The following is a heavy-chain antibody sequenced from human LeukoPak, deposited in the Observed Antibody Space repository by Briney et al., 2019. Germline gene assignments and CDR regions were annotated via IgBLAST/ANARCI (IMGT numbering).Heavy chain of an antibody. J-gene: IGHJ6*03. V-gene: IGHV4-4*07. Sequence: SETLSLTCTVSGGSISSYYWSWIRQPAGKGLEWIGRIYTSGSTTYNPSLKSRVTISVDTSKNQFSLKLSSVTAADTAVYYCARARRGKSSVYILRQYYYYYMDVWGKGTTVTISS. CDR3: ARARRGKSSVYILRQYYYYYMDV. CDR2: IYTSGST. D-gene: IGHD3-22*01. CDR1: GGSISSYY.